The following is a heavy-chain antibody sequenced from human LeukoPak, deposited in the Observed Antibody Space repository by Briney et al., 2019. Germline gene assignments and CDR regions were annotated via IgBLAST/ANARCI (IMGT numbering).Heavy chain of an antibody. V-gene: IGHV1-69*13. CDR3: ARDSCSSASCQNWFDP. CDR1: GGTFSSYA. CDR2: IIPIFGTA. Sequence: GASVKVSCKGSGGTFSSYAISWLRQAPGQGLEWMGGIIPIFGTANYAQKFQGRVTITADESTSTAYMELSSLRSEDTAVYYCARDSCSSASCQNWFDPWGQGTLVTVSS. D-gene: IGHD2-2*01. J-gene: IGHJ5*02.